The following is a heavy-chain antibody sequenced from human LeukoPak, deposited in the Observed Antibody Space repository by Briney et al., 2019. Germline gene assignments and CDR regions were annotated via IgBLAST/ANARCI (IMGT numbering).Heavy chain of an antibody. D-gene: IGHD4-17*01. V-gene: IGHV4-61*08. Sequence: SETLSLTCTVSGGSISSGGYYWSWIRQHPGKGLEWIGYIYYSGSTNYNPSLKSRVTISVDTSKNQFSLKLSSVTAADTAVYYCARGNDYGDSFDYWGQGTLVTVSS. CDR2: IYYSGST. J-gene: IGHJ4*02. CDR3: ARGNDYGDSFDY. CDR1: GGSISSGGYY.